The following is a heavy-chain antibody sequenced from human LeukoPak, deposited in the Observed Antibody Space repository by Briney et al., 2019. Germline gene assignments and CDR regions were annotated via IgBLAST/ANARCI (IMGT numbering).Heavy chain of an antibody. J-gene: IGHJ4*02. CDR3: ARVGDGNFDY. V-gene: IGHV4-59*08. CDR1: GGSISSYY. Sequence: SATLSLTCTVSGGSISSYYWSCIRQPPGKKLEWIGYIYYSGNTNYNPSLKSRVTISVDTSKNQFSLKVSSVTAADSAVYYCARVGDGNFDYWGQGTLVTVSS. CDR2: IYYSGNT. D-gene: IGHD3-16*01.